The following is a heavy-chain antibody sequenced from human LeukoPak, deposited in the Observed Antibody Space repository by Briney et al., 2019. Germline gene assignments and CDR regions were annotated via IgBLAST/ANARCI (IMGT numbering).Heavy chain of an antibody. J-gene: IGHJ4*02. Sequence: GASVKVSCKASGYTFTGYYMHWVRQAPGQGLEWMGRINPNSGGTNYAQKFQGRVTMTRDTSISTAYMELSRLRSDDTAVYYCARAPTYYYDSSGYYSFDYWGQGTLVTVSS. CDR2: INPNSGGT. D-gene: IGHD3-22*01. V-gene: IGHV1-2*06. CDR3: ARAPTYYYDSSGYYSFDY. CDR1: GYTFTGYY.